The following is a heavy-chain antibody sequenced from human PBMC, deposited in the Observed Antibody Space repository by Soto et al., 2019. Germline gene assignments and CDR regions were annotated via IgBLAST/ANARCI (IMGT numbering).Heavy chain of an antibody. J-gene: IGHJ6*02. V-gene: IGHV3-30-3*01. CDR1: GFTFSSYA. CDR2: ISYDGSNK. Sequence: HPGGSLRLSCAASGFTFSSYAMHWVRQAPGKGLEWVAVISYDGSNKYYADSVKGRFTISRDNSKNTLYLQMNSLRADDTAVYYCARETYGDYLGYYYGMDVWGQGTTVTVSS. CDR3: ARETYGDYLGYYYGMDV. D-gene: IGHD4-17*01.